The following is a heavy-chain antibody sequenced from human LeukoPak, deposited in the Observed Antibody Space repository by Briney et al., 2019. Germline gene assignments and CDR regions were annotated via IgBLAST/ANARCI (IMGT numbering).Heavy chain of an antibody. Sequence: SETLSLTCAVSGGSISSGGYSWSWIRQPPGKGLEWIGYIYHSGSTYYNPSLKSRVTVSVDRSKNQFSLKLSSVTAADTAVYYCASPSSGGSRSDYWGQGTLVTVSS. CDR2: IYHSGST. V-gene: IGHV4-30-2*01. D-gene: IGHD2-15*01. J-gene: IGHJ4*02. CDR3: ASPSSGGSRSDY. CDR1: GGSISSGGYS.